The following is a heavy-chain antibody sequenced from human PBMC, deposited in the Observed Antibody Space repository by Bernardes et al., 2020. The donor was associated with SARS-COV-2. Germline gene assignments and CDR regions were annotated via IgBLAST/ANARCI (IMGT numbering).Heavy chain of an antibody. Sequence: SETLSLTCTVSGGSISSYYWSWIRQPPGKGLEWIGYIYYSGSTNYNPSLKSRFTISRDNAKNLVFLQMNSLRAEDTAVFYCARSAGMDVWGQGTMVTVSS. CDR1: GGSISSYY. CDR3: ARSAGMDV. CDR2: IYYSGST. V-gene: IGHV4-59*12. J-gene: IGHJ6*02.